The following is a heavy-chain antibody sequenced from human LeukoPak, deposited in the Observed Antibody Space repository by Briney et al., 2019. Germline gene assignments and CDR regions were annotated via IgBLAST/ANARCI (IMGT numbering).Heavy chain of an antibody. CDR3: ARHPDYYGSGRNWFDP. CDR2: IYPGDSDT. D-gene: IGHD3-10*01. V-gene: IGHV5-51*01. J-gene: IGHJ5*02. CDR1: GYSFTSYW. Sequence: GESLKISCKGSGYSFTSYWIGWVRQMPGKGLEWMGIIYPGDSDTRYSPSFQGQATISAGKSISTAYLQWSSLKASDTAMYYCARHPDYYGSGRNWFDPWGQGTLVTVSS.